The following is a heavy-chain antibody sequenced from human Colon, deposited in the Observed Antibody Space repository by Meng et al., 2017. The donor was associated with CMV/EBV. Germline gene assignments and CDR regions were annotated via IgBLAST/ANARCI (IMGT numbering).Heavy chain of an antibody. J-gene: IGHJ4*02. Sequence: PETLSLTCTVSGGSISSSRHSCGWIRQPPGKGLEWIGTIYWSVSTHYNPSLKSRLTMSVDTSPNQFALRLASVTAADTAVYYCARDYARYTESYLDFWGQGTLVTVSS. D-gene: IGHD2-2*01. V-gene: IGHV4-39*06. CDR2: IYWSVST. CDR3: ARDYARYTESYLDF. CDR1: GGSISSSRHS.